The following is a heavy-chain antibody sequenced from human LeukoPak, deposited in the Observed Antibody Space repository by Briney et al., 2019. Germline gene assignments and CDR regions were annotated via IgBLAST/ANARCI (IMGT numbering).Heavy chain of an antibody. V-gene: IGHV1-2*02. J-gene: IGHJ4*02. CDR1: GYTFPCYH. Sequence: ASVKVSCKSSGYTFPCYHMHWVRPAPGQGLEWMGSINPKSGGTNYAQKFQGRFTMTRDTSISTAYMDLSGLRSDDTAVYYCAREYSSSSGRLFDYWGPGTLVTVSS. CDR2: INPKSGGT. CDR3: AREYSSSSGRLFDY. D-gene: IGHD6-6*01.